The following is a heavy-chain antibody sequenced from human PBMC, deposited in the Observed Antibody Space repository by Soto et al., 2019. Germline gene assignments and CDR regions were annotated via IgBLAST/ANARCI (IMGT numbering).Heavy chain of an antibody. Sequence: EVQLLESGGVFVQPGGSLRLSCAASGFTFSSYALSWVRQAPGKGLEWVSGISGDGATTYYTDSVKGRFTISRDSSTNTLYVQMNSLRAEDSAVYYCARELTSIGRAPYLVYWGQGTLLTVSS. D-gene: IGHD3-3*02. J-gene: IGHJ4*02. CDR1: GFTFSSYA. CDR3: ARELTSIGRAPYLVY. V-gene: IGHV3-23*01. CDR2: ISGDGATT.